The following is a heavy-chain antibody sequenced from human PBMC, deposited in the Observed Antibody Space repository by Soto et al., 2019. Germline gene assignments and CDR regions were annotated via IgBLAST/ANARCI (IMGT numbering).Heavy chain of an antibody. CDR3: ASSLRMADIGNYYYGMDV. Sequence: QVQLVQSGAEVKKPGSSLKVSCKASGGIFSDFSFSWVRQAPGQGLEWMGGIMPIFGGPDYAQRFRGRVTITADVVTRTAFMEQRGLTSEHTATYYCASSLRMADIGNYYYGMDVWGQGTTVTVSS. J-gene: IGHJ6*02. D-gene: IGHD6-19*01. CDR2: IMPIFGGP. CDR1: GGIFSDFS. V-gene: IGHV1-69*12.